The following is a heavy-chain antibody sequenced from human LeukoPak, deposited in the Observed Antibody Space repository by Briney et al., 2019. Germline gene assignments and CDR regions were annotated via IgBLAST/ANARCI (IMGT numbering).Heavy chain of an antibody. V-gene: IGHV1-8*03. Sequence: ASVKVSCKASGYTFTSYDINWVRQSTGQGLEWMGWMNPNSGNTGYAQKFQGRVTITRNTSISTAYMELSSLRSEDTAVYYCARGATTVTTQKVGLVDYWGQGTLATVSS. CDR2: MNPNSGNT. CDR3: ARGATTVTTQKVGLVDY. J-gene: IGHJ4*02. D-gene: IGHD4-11*01. CDR1: GYTFTSYD.